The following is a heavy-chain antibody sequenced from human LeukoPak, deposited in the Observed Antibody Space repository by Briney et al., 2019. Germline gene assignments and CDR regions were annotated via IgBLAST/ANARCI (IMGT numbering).Heavy chain of an antibody. J-gene: IGHJ4*02. V-gene: IGHV3-48*01. CDR1: GFTFSSYS. CDR2: ISSSSSTI. Sequence: GGSLRLSCAVSGFTFSSYSMNWVRQAPGKGLEWVSYISSSSSTIYYADSVKGRFTISRDNAKNSLYLQMNSLRAEDTAVYYCALAVAGFFDYWGQGTLVTVSS. D-gene: IGHD6-19*01. CDR3: ALAVAGFFDY.